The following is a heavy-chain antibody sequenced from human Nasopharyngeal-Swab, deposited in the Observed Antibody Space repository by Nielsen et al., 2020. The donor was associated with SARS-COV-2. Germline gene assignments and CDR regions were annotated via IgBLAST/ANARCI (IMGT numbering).Heavy chain of an antibody. Sequence: RQAPGKGLEWIGYIYYSGSTNYNPSLKSRVTISVDTSKNQFSLKLSSVTAADTAVYYCARLTYYYGSSGYTNTHPDYWGQGTLVTVSS. V-gene: IGHV4-59*08. CDR2: IYYSGST. CDR3: ARLTYYYGSSGYTNTHPDY. D-gene: IGHD3-22*01. J-gene: IGHJ4*02.